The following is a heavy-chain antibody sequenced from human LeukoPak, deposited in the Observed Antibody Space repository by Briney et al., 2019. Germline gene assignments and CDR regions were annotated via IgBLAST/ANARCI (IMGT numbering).Heavy chain of an antibody. CDR3: AREGRQDYVYFHH. Sequence: SETLSLTCTVSGGSISSDYWSWIRQPPGKGLEWIGYINYSGSTNYNPSLKSRVTMSVDTSKNQFSLKLNSVTAADTGMYYCAREGRQDYVYFHHWGQGSLVTVSS. D-gene: IGHD4-17*01. J-gene: IGHJ4*02. CDR1: GGSISSDY. V-gene: IGHV4-59*01. CDR2: INYSGST.